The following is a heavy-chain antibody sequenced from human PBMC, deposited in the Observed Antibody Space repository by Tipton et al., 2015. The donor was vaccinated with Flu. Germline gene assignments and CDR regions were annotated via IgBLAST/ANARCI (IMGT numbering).Heavy chain of an antibody. J-gene: IGHJ4*02. CDR2: IYPRDSAT. CDR3: AREYCDGGRCSSY. Sequence: QLVQSGAEVKKPGESLKISCQGSGYSFSNYWIAWVRQMPGKGLEWMGVIYPRDSATKYSPSFQGQVTISADKSIGTAYLQWSSLKASDTAMYYCAREYCDGGRCSSYWGRGTLVPVSP. CDR1: GYSFSNYW. D-gene: IGHD2-15*01. V-gene: IGHV5-51*01.